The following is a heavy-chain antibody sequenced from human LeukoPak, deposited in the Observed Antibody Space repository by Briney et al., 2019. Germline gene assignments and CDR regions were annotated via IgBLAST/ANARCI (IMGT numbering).Heavy chain of an antibody. Sequence: SETLSLTCSVSGDSIFNSNSYWSWMRQPAGKGLEWIGHIFSRGNTNYNPSLESRVTISVDMSKNQFSLILSSVTAADTAVYYCARDRDMGGGNYFRVFYFDSWGQGTLVTVPS. D-gene: IGHD3-16*01. CDR3: ARDRDMGGGNYFRVFYFDS. CDR2: IFSRGNT. J-gene: IGHJ4*02. CDR1: GDSIFNSNSY. V-gene: IGHV4-61*09.